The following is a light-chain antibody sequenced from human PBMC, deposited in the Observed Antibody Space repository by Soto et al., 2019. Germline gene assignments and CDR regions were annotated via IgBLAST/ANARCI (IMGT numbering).Light chain of an antibody. CDR2: EVN. CDR3: SSYAGSNNLV. V-gene: IGLV2-8*01. Sequence: QSALTQPPSASGSPGQSVTIPCTGTSSDVGGYNSVSWYQQHPGKVPKLMIYEVNKRPSGVPDRFSGSKSGNTASLTVSGLQAEDEADYYCSSYAGSNNLVFGGGTKLTVL. J-gene: IGLJ2*01. CDR1: SSDVGGYNS.